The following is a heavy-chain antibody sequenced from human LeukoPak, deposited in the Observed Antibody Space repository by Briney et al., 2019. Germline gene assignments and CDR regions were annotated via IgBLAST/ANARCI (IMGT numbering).Heavy chain of an antibody. CDR1: GFNHSNYW. Sequence: GEPLRLLCAACGFNHSNYWLHELGQAPGKGRLSVARVNSYGSSTGYEASLRGRFTISIDSANNTLYLQMNSLRAQDTAVYYCTRGSGAGYNWLFASWGQGTLVTVSS. J-gene: IGHJ5*01. D-gene: IGHD5-24*01. CDR3: TRGSGAGYNWLFAS. CDR2: VNSYGSST. V-gene: IGHV3-74*01.